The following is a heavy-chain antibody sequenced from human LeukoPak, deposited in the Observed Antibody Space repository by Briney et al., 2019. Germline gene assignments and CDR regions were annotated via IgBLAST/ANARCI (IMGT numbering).Heavy chain of an antibody. CDR2: ISYDGSNK. D-gene: IGHD1-26*01. J-gene: IGHJ5*02. CDR1: GFTFSSYA. Sequence: GGSLRLSCAASGFTFSSYAMHWVRQAPGKGLEWVAVISYDGSNKYYADSVKGRFTISRDNSKNTLYLQMNSLRAEDTAVYYCARDRGEWELLNWFDPWGQGTLVTVSS. CDR3: ARDRGEWELLNWFDP. V-gene: IGHV3-30-3*01.